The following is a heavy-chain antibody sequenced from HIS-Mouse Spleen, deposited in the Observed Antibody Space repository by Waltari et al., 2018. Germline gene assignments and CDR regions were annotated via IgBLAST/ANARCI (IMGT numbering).Heavy chain of an antibody. D-gene: IGHD6-13*01. CDR2: IYYSGST. V-gene: IGHV4-39*07. J-gene: IGHJ2*01. CDR3: AREIPYSSSWYDWYFDL. CDR1: SGSLSSSSYY. Sequence: QLQLQESGPGLVKPSETLSPTCTVPSGSLSSSSYYCGWIRQPPGKGLEWIGSIYYSGSTYYNPSLKSRVTISVDTSKNQFSLKLSSVTAADTAVYYCAREIPYSSSWYDWYFDLWGRGTLVTVSS.